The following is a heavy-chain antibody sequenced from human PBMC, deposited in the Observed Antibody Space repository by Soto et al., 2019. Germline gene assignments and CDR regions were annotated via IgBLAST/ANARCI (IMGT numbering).Heavy chain of an antibody. J-gene: IGHJ2*01. CDR2: IYWDVDK. CDR1: GFSLSTSEVG. Sequence: QITLKESGPTLVKPTQTLTLTCTFSGFSLSTSEVGVGWIRQPPGKALKGLALIYWDVDKRYSPSLKSRLTNSKDTATNQEALTMTNMDPVDTATYYCADRRRGNSGFDDWYFDRWGRGTLVTVSS. V-gene: IGHV2-5*02. CDR3: ADRRRGNSGFDDWYFDR. D-gene: IGHD5-12*01.